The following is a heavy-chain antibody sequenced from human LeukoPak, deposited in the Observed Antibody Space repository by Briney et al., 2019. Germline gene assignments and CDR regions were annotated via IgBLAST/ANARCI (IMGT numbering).Heavy chain of an antibody. Sequence: GGSLRLSCAASGFTFSSYSMNWVRQAPGKGLEWVSSISSSSSYIYYADSVKGRFTISRDNAKNSLYLQMDSLRAEDTAVYYCAGSIAAAGTGYFDYWGQGTLVTVSS. D-gene: IGHD6-13*01. V-gene: IGHV3-21*01. CDR2: ISSSSSYI. CDR1: GFTFSSYS. J-gene: IGHJ4*02. CDR3: AGSIAAAGTGYFDY.